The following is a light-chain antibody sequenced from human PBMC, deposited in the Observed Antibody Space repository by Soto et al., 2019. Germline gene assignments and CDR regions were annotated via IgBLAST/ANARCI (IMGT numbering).Light chain of an antibody. CDR3: QQLNSYPWT. V-gene: IGKV1-9*01. CDR2: AAS. J-gene: IGKJ1*01. CDR1: QGISSY. Sequence: DIHLTQSASFLSSSLGDRGTITFLASQGISSYLAWYQQKPGKAPKLLIYAASTLQSGVPSRFSGSGSGTEFTLTISSLQPEDFATYYCQQLNSYPWTFGQGTKVDIK.